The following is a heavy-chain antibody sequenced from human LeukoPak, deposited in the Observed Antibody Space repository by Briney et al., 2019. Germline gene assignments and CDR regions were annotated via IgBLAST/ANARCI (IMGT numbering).Heavy chain of an antibody. J-gene: IGHJ4*02. CDR2: INTNTGNP. V-gene: IGHV7-4-1*02. CDR1: GYTFTSYA. Sequence: GASVKVSCKASGYTFTSYAMKWVRQAPGQGLGWMGWINTNTGNPTYAQGFTGRFVFSLDTSVSTAYLQISSLKAEDTAVYYCARTNDFWSGYYLASDYWGQGTLVTVSS. D-gene: IGHD3-3*01. CDR3: ARTNDFWSGYYLASDY.